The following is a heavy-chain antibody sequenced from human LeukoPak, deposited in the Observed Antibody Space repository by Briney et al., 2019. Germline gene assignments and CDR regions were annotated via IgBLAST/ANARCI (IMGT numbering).Heavy chain of an antibody. CDR2: ISSSSSYI. Sequence: PGGSLGLSCAASGFTFSSYSMNWVRQAPGKGLEWVSSISSSSSYIYYADSVKGRFTISRDNAKNSLYLQMNSLRAEDTAVYYCARQGAAMVGYYFDYWGQGTLVTVSS. V-gene: IGHV3-21*01. D-gene: IGHD5-18*01. J-gene: IGHJ4*02. CDR1: GFTFSSYS. CDR3: ARQGAAMVGYYFDY.